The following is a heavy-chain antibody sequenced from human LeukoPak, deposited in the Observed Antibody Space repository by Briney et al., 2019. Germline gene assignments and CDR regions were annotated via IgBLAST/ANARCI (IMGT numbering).Heavy chain of an antibody. Sequence: PSETLSLTCTVSGGSISSYYWSWIRQPPGKGLEWIGYIYFSGSTNYNPSLKSRVTISVDTSKNQFSLKLSSVTAADTAVYYCARHATYYYDSSGYYYFDYWGQGTLVTVSS. J-gene: IGHJ4*02. V-gene: IGHV4-59*08. CDR3: ARHATYYYDSSGYYYFDY. CDR1: GGSISSYY. CDR2: IYFSGST. D-gene: IGHD3-22*01.